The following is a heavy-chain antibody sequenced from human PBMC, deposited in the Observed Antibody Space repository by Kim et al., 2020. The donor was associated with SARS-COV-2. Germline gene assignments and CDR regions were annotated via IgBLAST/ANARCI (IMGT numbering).Heavy chain of an antibody. D-gene: IGHD1-20*01. CDR2: IRNDGSDK. Sequence: GGSLRLSCAASGFTFSSYGMHWVRQAPGKGLEWVALIRNDGSDKNYVDSVKGRFTISRDNSKNTLYLQMNSLRAEDTAVYYCASRGRYNNMDAWGQGTTVTVSS. CDR3: ASRGRYNNMDA. J-gene: IGHJ6*02. V-gene: IGHV3-33*08. CDR1: GFTFSSYG.